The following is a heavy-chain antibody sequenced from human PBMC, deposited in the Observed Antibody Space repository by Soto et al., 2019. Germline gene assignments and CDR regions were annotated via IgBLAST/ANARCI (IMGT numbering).Heavy chain of an antibody. V-gene: IGHV4-39*01. CDR2: IYYSGSA. Sequence: SETLSLTCTVSGGSISSSSHYWGWIRQPPGKGLEWIGTIYYSGSAYYNPSLKGRVIISVDTSRNQFSLNLSSVTADTAVYYCARSLVGVPNMASDYWGQGTLVTVSS. D-gene: IGHD2-15*01. J-gene: IGHJ4*02. CDR3: ARSLVGVPNMASDY. CDR1: GGSISSSSHY.